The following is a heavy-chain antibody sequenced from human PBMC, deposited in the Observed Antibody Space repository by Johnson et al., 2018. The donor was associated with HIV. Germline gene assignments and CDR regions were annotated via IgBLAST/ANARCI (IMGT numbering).Heavy chain of an antibody. CDR1: GFTFSSYA. Sequence: EVQLVESGGGVVQPGRSLRLSCAASGFTFSSYAMHWVRQAPGKGLVWVSRINSDGSSTNYADSVKGRFTISRDNVKNTLYLQMNSLRAEDTAVYYCASPWYYYDSSGWGAFDIWGQGTMVTVSS. CDR2: INSDGSST. D-gene: IGHD3-22*01. CDR3: ASPWYYYDSSGWGAFDI. V-gene: IGHV3-74*02. J-gene: IGHJ3*02.